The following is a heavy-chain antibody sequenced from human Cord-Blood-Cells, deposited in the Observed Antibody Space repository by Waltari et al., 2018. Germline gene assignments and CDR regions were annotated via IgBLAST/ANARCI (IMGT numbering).Heavy chain of an antibody. CDR3: ARDTGSYYAFDI. CDR1: GFYFRSYS. CDR2: ISSSSSYI. D-gene: IGHD1-26*01. Sequence: EVQLVESGGGLVKPGGYLRLSCAASGFYFRSYSMNWVRQAPGKGLEWVSSISSSSSYIYYADSVKGRFTISRDNAKNSLYLQMNSLRAEDTAVYYCARDTGSYYAFDIWGQGTMVTVSS. J-gene: IGHJ3*02. V-gene: IGHV3-21*01.